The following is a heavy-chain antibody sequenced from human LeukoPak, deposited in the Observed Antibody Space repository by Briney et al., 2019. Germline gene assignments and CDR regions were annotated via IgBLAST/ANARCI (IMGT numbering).Heavy chain of an antibody. Sequence: GASVKVPCKASGYTFTGYYMHWVRQAPGQGLEWMGWINPNSGGTNYAQKFQGRVTMTRDTSISTAYMELSRLRSDDTAVYYCARVGPMVRGVIDWFDPWGQGTLVTVSS. V-gene: IGHV1-2*02. D-gene: IGHD3-10*01. J-gene: IGHJ5*02. CDR3: ARVGPMVRGVIDWFDP. CDR2: INPNSGGT. CDR1: GYTFTGYY.